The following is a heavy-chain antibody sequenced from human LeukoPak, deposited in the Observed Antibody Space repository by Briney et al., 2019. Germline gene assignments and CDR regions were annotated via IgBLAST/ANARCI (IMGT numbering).Heavy chain of an antibody. J-gene: IGHJ4*02. Sequence: SETLSLTSTVSGGSISSYYWSWIRQPPGKGLEWIGYIYYSGSTNYNPSLKSRVTISVDTSKNQFSLKLSSVTAADTAVYYCARDEGYCSGGSCYDYFDYWGQGTLVTVSS. CDR3: ARDEGYCSGGSCYDYFDY. V-gene: IGHV4-59*01. CDR1: GGSISSYY. CDR2: IYYSGST. D-gene: IGHD2-15*01.